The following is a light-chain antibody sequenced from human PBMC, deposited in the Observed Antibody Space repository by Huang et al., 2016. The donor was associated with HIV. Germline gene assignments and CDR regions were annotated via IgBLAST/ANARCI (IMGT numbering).Light chain of an antibody. CDR2: AAF. V-gene: IGKV1-39*01. Sequence: DIQMTQSPSSLSASVGDRVTITCRASQSISHYLNWYQQKPGKAPKLLIYAAFILQSGVPSRFSGSGSVTDFTLTISSLQPEDFATYSCQQTYSTPLTFGGGTKVEIK. J-gene: IGKJ4*01. CDR1: QSISHY. CDR3: QQTYSTPLT.